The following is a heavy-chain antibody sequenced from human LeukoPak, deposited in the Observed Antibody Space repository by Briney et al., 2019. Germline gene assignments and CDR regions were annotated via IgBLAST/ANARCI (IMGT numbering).Heavy chain of an antibody. J-gene: IGHJ4*02. CDR1: EFTFSSYA. CDR3: AKDPSYYQSNGGTVFDY. CDR2: ISGSGGST. D-gene: IGHD3-22*01. V-gene: IGHV3-23*01. Sequence: GGSLRLSCAASEFTFSSYAMNWVRQAPGKGLEWVSTISGSGGSTYYADSVKGRFTISRDNSKNTLYLQMNSLRAEDTAVYYCAKDPSYYQSNGGTVFDYWGQGTLVTVSS.